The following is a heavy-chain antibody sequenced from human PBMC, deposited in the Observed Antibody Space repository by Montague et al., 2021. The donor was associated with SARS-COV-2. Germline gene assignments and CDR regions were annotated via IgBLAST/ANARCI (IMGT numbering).Heavy chain of an antibody. D-gene: IGHD3-22*01. Sequence: SETLSLTCTVSGGSISSSSYYWGWIRQPPGKGLEWIGSIYYSGSTYYNPSLKSRVTISVDTSKNQFSLKLSSVTAADTAVYYCARRGYYYDSRGMADYWGQGTLVTVSS. J-gene: IGHJ4*02. CDR3: ARRGYYYDSRGMADY. V-gene: IGHV4-39*01. CDR1: GGSISSSSYY. CDR2: IYYSGST.